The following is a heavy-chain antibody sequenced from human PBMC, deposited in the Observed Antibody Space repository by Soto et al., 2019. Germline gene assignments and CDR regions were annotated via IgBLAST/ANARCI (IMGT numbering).Heavy chain of an antibody. D-gene: IGHD3-22*01. CDR3: ARPYYYDTRAFDI. J-gene: IGHJ3*02. V-gene: IGHV3-30-3*01. CDR1: GFTFSSHA. Sequence: QVQLVESGGGVVQPGRSLRLSCAASGFTFSSHAMHWVRQAPGKGLEWVAVISYDGSNKYYADSVKGRFTISRDNSKNTLYLQMNSLRAEDTAVYYCARPYYYDTRAFDIWGQGTMVTVSS. CDR2: ISYDGSNK.